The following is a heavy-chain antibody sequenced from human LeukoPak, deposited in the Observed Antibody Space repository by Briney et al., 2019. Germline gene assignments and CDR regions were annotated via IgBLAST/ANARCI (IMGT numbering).Heavy chain of an antibody. CDR3: ARAVAGTMVIDY. Sequence: PGGSLRLSCAASGFTFDDYAMHWVRQAPGKGLEWVSSISSSSRYIYYADSVKGRFTISRDNAKNSLYLQMNSLRAEDTAVYYCARAVAGTMVIDYWGQGTLVTVSS. CDR1: GFTFDDYA. D-gene: IGHD6-19*01. J-gene: IGHJ4*02. V-gene: IGHV3-21*01. CDR2: ISSSSRYI.